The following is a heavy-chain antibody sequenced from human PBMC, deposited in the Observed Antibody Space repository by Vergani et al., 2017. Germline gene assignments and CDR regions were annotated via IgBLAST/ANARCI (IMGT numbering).Heavy chain of an antibody. CDR1: GGSFSGYY. V-gene: IGHV4-34*01. J-gene: IGHJ4*02. CDR2: INHSGST. Sequence: QVQLQQWGAGLLKPSETLSLTCAVYGGSFSGYYWSWIRQPPGKGLEWIGEINHSGSTNYNPSLKSRVTISVDTSKNQFSLKLSSVTAADTAVYYCARVAVVVAGTVDYWGQGTLVTVSS. D-gene: IGHD6-19*01. CDR3: ARVAVVVAGTVDY.